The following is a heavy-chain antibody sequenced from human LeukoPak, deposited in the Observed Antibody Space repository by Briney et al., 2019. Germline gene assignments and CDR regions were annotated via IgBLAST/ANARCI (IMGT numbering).Heavy chain of an antibody. J-gene: IGHJ4*02. Sequence: SQTLFLTCTVSGGSISSGDYYWSWIRQPPGKGLEWIGYIYYSGSTYYNPSLKSRVTISVDTSKNQFSLKLSSVTAADTAVYYCARVQQRAYFDYWGQGTLVTVSS. CDR3: ARVQQRAYFDY. D-gene: IGHD5-18*01. CDR2: IYYSGST. CDR1: GGSISSGDYY. V-gene: IGHV4-30-4*08.